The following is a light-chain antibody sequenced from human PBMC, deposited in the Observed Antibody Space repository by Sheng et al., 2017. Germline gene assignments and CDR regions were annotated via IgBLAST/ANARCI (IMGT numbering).Light chain of an antibody. J-gene: IGKJ5*01. CDR1: HDIVSY. Sequence: DIVLTQSPATLSLSPGERATLSCRASHDIVSYLAWYQQKPGQAPRLIIYDASKRATGIPGRFSGSGSGTDFTLTISSLKPEDSAVYYCQHRSNWPPNFGQGTRLEIK. CDR2: DAS. CDR3: QHRSNWPPN. V-gene: IGKV3-11*01.